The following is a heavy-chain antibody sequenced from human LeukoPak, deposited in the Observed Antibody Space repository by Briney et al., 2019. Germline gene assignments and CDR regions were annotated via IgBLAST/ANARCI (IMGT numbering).Heavy chain of an antibody. CDR3: AKLYGSGTYYNYFHY. CDR1: GFTFSSYG. D-gene: IGHD3-10*01. J-gene: IGHJ4*02. Sequence: PGGTLRLSCAASGFTFSSYGMSWVRQAPGKGLEWVSAISGSGGSTYYAESVKGRFTISRDNSRNTLYLQMISLWPDDTAVYYCAKLYGSGTYYNYFHYWGQGTLVTVSS. V-gene: IGHV3-23*01. CDR2: ISGSGGST.